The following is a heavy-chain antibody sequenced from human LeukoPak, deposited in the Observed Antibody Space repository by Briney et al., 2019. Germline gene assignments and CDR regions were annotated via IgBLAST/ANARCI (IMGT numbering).Heavy chain of an antibody. V-gene: IGHV1-46*01. Sequence: ASVKVSCKPSAYTLGTYYIHWLRQAPGQGLEWMGIINPNGRTTYAQKFLGRVTMTRDTSTSTVYMELSSLRSEDTAVYYCATERVVPAAIQAYYYGMDVWGQGTTVTVSS. D-gene: IGHD2-2*02. CDR2: INPNGRT. J-gene: IGHJ6*02. CDR1: AYTLGTYY. CDR3: ATERVVPAAIQAYYYGMDV.